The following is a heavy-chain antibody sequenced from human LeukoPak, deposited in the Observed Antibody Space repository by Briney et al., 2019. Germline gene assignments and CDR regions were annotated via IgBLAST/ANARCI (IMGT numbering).Heavy chain of an antibody. CDR1: GFNFDDYV. CDR3: ARSRHSYDSSGFPHY. D-gene: IGHD3-22*01. Sequence: LAGGSLRLSCAASGFNFDDYVMSWVRQAPGKGLEGVSGINWNGGSRGYADSVKGRFTISRDNAKNSLYLQMNSLRAEDTALYYCARSRHSYDSSGFPHYWGQGTLVTVSS. J-gene: IGHJ4*02. CDR2: INWNGGSR. V-gene: IGHV3-20*04.